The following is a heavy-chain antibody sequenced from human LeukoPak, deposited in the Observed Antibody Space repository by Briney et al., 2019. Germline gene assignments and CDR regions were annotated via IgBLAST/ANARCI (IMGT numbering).Heavy chain of an antibody. V-gene: IGHV1-8*01. CDR2: MNPNSGNT. CDR1: GYTFTSYD. Sequence: ASVKVSCKASGYTFTSYDINWVRQATGQGLEWMGWMNPNSGNTGYAQKFQGRVTMTRNTSISTAYMELSSLRSEDTAVYYCASIRDGYNNIYDYWGQGTLATVSS. CDR3: ASIRDGYNNIYDY. D-gene: IGHD5-24*01. J-gene: IGHJ4*02.